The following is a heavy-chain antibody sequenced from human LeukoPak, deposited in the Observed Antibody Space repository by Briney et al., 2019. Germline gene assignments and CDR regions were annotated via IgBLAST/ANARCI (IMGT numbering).Heavy chain of an antibody. Sequence: GGSLRLSCAASGFTFSSYWMSWVRQAPGKGLEWVANIKQDGSEKNYVDSVKGRFTISRDNTKNSLYLQMNSLRAEDTAVFYCARDQYDTWSRRGNFDSWGQGTLVIVSS. CDR1: GFTFSSYW. J-gene: IGHJ4*02. V-gene: IGHV3-7*03. CDR3: ARDQYDTWSRRGNFDS. CDR2: IKQDGSEK. D-gene: IGHD3-3*01.